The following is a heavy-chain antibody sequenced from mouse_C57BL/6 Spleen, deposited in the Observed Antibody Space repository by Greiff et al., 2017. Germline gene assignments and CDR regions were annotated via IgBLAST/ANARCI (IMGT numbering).Heavy chain of an antibody. CDR2: IVPYDSYT. CDR3: ARGDYGSSFGFAD. V-gene: IGHV1-50*01. J-gene: IGHJ3*01. D-gene: IGHD1-1*01. CDR1: GYTFTSYW. Sequence: QVQLQQPGAELVKPGASVKLSCKASGYTFTSYWMQWVKQRPGQGLEWIGEIVPYDSYTNNKQKFKGKATLTVDTSSSTAYMQLSSLTSEDSAVYYCARGDYGSSFGFADWGQGTLVTVSA.